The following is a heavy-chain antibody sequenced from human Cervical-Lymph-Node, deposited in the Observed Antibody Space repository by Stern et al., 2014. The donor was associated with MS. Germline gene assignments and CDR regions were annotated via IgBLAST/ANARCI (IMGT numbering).Heavy chain of an antibody. CDR3: ARWSVACDS. Sequence: VQLEQSGAELKKPGESLKISCKTSGYNFINYWIAWVRQVPGKGLEWIGIIYPGDSDIRYSPSFQGHVTISVDKSITTAYLQWNSLKASDTAVYYCARWSVACDSWGQGALITVSS. CDR2: IYPGDSDI. CDR1: GYNFINYW. D-gene: IGHD2-21*01. V-gene: IGHV5-51*03. J-gene: IGHJ4*02.